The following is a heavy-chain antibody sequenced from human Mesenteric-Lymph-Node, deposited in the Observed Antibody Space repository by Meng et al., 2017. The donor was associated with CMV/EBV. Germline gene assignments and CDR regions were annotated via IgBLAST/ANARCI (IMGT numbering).Heavy chain of an antibody. CDR1: GFTFSSYA. Sequence: GESLKISCVASGFTFSSYAMTWVRQAPGKGLECVSHISSSGNNIYYADSVKGRFTISRDNAKNSLFLQMSSLRTEDTAVYYCARSRDQSTDSKYGLDVWGQGTTVTVSS. D-gene: IGHD2-2*01. CDR3: ARSRDQSTDSKYGLDV. CDR2: ISSSGNNI. V-gene: IGHV3-48*03. J-gene: IGHJ6*02.